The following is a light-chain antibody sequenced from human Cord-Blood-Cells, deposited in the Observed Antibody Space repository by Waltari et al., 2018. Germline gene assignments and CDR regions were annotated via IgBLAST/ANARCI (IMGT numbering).Light chain of an antibody. CDR2: EGG. CDR3: CSDAGSSTWV. J-gene: IGLJ3*02. Sequence: QSALTQPASVSGSPGQSITISCTGTSSDVGSYNLVSWYQQHPGKAPKLMIFEGGKQRSGVSNRLSCCKSGNTASLTIAGVQAEDEADYYCCSDAGSSTWVFGGGTKLTVL. CDR1: SSDVGSYNL. V-gene: IGLV2-23*01.